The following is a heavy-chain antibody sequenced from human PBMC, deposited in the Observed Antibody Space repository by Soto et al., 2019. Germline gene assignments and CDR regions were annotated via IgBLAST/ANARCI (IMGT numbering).Heavy chain of an antibody. D-gene: IGHD5-18*01. J-gene: IGHJ4*02. V-gene: IGHV3-23*01. CDR1: GFTFSSYA. CDR3: ARGCSYTQPVFDY. Sequence: GGSLRLSCAASGFTFSSYAMSWVRQAPGKGLEWVSGISGSGDSTYYADSVKGRFTISRDNSKNTLYLQMNSLRAEDTAVYYCARGCSYTQPVFDYWGQGTLVTVSS. CDR2: ISGSGDST.